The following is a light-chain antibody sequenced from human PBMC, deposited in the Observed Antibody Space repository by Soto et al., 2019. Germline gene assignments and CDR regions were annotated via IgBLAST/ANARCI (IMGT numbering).Light chain of an antibody. Sequence: DVVMTQSPLSLPVTLGQPASISCRSSESLVHSDGNTYLNWIHQRPGQSPRRLLYQVSNRDPGVPDRFSCSGSGTDFTLKISRVEAEDVGIYYCMQGTHWPPYTFGQGTKLEFK. CDR3: MQGTHWPPYT. CDR2: QVS. CDR1: ESLVHSDGNTY. J-gene: IGKJ2*01. V-gene: IGKV2-30*02.